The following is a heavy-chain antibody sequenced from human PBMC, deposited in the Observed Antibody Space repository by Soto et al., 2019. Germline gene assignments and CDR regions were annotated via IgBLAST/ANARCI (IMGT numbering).Heavy chain of an antibody. V-gene: IGHV3-23*01. Sequence: PGGSLRLSCAASGFTFSSYAMSWVRQAPGKGLEWVSAISGSGGRKYYADSVKGRFTISRDNSKNTLYLQMNSLRAEDTVVYYCAKGMGPYYYYGTDVWGQGTTVTVSS. J-gene: IGHJ6*02. CDR1: GFTFSSYA. CDR3: AKGMGPYYYYGTDV. CDR2: ISGSGGRK.